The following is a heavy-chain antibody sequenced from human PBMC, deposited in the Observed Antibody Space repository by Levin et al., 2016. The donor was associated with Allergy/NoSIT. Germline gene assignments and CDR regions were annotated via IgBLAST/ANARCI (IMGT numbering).Heavy chain of an antibody. D-gene: IGHD2/OR15-2a*01. V-gene: IGHV5-51*01. Sequence: GESLKISCKGSGYKFVDSWIGWVRQMPQKGLEWMGIIFPRDSDTKYSPSFQGHVTISADTSINTAYLQWTSLRASDTAIYYCAREYYLGSKDYFDSWGQGTLVTVSS. J-gene: IGHJ4*02. CDR2: IFPRDSDT. CDR3: AREYYLGSKDYFDS. CDR1: GYKFVDSW.